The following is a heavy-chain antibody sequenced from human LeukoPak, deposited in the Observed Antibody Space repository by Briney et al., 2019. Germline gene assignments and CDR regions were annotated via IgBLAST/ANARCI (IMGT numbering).Heavy chain of an antibody. J-gene: IGHJ4*02. CDR3: ARDRWFGESLPAHFDY. D-gene: IGHD3-10*01. Sequence: GGSLRLSCAASGFTFSSYSMSWVRQAPGKGLEWISYISSTANTIYYADSVKGRFIISRDNAKNSLSLQMNSLRAEDTAVYYCARDRWFGESLPAHFDYWGQGTLVTVSS. CDR1: GFTFSSYS. CDR2: ISSTANTI. V-gene: IGHV3-48*01.